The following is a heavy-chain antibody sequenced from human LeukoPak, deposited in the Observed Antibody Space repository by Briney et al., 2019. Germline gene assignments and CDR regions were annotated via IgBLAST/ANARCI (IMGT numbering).Heavy chain of an antibody. Sequence: GGSLRLSCAASGFTLSSYAMSWVRQAPGKGLEWVSAISGSGGSTYYADSVKGRFTISRDNSKNTLYLQMNSLRAEDTAVYYCAKDRWSIVVVITTAGFDYWGQGTLVTVSS. J-gene: IGHJ4*02. V-gene: IGHV3-23*01. D-gene: IGHD3-22*01. CDR2: ISGSGGST. CDR3: AKDRWSIVVVITTAGFDY. CDR1: GFTLSSYA.